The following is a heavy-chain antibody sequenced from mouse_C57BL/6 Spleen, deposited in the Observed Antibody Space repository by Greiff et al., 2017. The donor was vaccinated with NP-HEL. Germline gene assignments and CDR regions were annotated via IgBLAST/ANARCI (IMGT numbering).Heavy chain of an antibody. Sequence: VQLQQSGPELVKPGASVKISCKASGYAFSSSWMNWVKQRPGKGLEWIGRIYPGDGDTNYNGKFKGKATLTADKSSSTAYMQLSSLTSEDSAVYFCARRKATGDLYAMDYWGQGTSVTVSS. CDR1: GYAFSSSW. D-gene: IGHD3-2*02. J-gene: IGHJ4*01. CDR3: ARRKATGDLYAMDY. CDR2: IYPGDGDT. V-gene: IGHV1-82*01.